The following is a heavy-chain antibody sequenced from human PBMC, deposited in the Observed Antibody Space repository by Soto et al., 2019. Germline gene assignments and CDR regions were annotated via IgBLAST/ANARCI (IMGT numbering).Heavy chain of an antibody. V-gene: IGHV3-30*18. CDR2: ISRDGNNK. CDR1: GFTFRFYD. CDR3: AKDAYTPIRTTAHDSGGLDH. Sequence: GGSLRLSCATSGFTFRFYDMHWVRQAPGKGLEWVAIISRDGNNKDYGDSVKGRFTISRDNSKNTLYLQMNSLRGEDTAVYYCAKDAYTPIRTTAHDSGGLDHWGRGALVTVSS. D-gene: IGHD4-4*01. J-gene: IGHJ4*02.